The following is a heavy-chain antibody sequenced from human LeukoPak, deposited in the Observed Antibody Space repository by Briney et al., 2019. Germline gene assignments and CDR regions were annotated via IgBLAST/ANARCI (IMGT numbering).Heavy chain of an antibody. V-gene: IGHV4-34*01. CDR3: ARAPSSWHNWFDP. CDR2: INHSGST. Sequence: SETLSLTCAVYGGSFSGYYWSWIRQPPGKGLEWIGEINHSGSTNYNPSLKSRVTISVDRSKNQFSLKLNSVTAADTAVYYCARAPSSWHNWFDPWGQGTLVTVSS. J-gene: IGHJ5*02. D-gene: IGHD6-13*01. CDR1: GGSFSGYY.